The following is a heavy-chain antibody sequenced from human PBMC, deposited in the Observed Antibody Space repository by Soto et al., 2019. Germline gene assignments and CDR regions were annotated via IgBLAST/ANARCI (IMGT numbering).Heavy chain of an antibody. V-gene: IGHV3-9*01. D-gene: IGHD3-3*01. J-gene: IGHJ4*02. CDR2: INWNSVTF. CDR1: GFTFDNYA. CDR3: ARDHDEDLGYDLDYFDF. Sequence: EVQLVESGGGLVQPGRSLRLYCATSGFTFDNYAMHWDRQGPGKGLEWVSGINWNSVTFDYAHSVKGRFTITRDNTKNSLYLQIDSLRPEDTGFYYCARDHDEDLGYDLDYFDFWGRGTLVSVSS.